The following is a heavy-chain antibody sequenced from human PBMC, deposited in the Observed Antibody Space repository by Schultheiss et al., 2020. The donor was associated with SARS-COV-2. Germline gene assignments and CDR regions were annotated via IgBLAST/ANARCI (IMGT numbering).Heavy chain of an antibody. V-gene: IGHV1-8*01. CDR3: ARRAYYYYGMDV. CDR2: MNPNSGNT. J-gene: IGHJ6*02. CDR1: GYTFNSYD. Sequence: ASVKVSCKASGYTFNSYDINWVRQATGQGLEWMGWMNPNSGNTGYAQKFQGRVTMTRNTSISTAYMELSSLRSEDTAVYYCARRAYYYYGMDVWGQGTTVTVSS.